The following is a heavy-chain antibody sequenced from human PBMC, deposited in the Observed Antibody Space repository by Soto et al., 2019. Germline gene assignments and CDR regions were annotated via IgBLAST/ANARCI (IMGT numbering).Heavy chain of an antibody. V-gene: IGHV4-39*01. CDR3: ARGVAVAGDFDY. CDR2: IYYSGST. CDR1: GGSISSSSYY. D-gene: IGHD6-19*01. J-gene: IGHJ4*02. Sequence: PSETLSLTCTVSGGSISSSSYYWFWIRQPPGKGLEWIGSIYYSGSTYYNPSLKSRVTISVDTSKNQFSLKLSSVTAADTAVYYCARGVAVAGDFDYWGQGTLVTVSS.